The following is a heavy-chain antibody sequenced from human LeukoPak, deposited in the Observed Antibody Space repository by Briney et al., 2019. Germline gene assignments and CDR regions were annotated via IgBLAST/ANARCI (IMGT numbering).Heavy chain of an antibody. Sequence: ASVKVSCXASGGTFSSYTISWVRQAPGQGLEWMGWISAYNGNTNYAQKLQGRVTMTTDTSTSTAYMELRSLRSDDTAVYYCARDRDDYPLDYWGQGTLVTVSS. CDR1: GGTFSSYT. CDR2: ISAYNGNT. CDR3: ARDRDDYPLDY. D-gene: IGHD5-24*01. J-gene: IGHJ4*02. V-gene: IGHV1-18*01.